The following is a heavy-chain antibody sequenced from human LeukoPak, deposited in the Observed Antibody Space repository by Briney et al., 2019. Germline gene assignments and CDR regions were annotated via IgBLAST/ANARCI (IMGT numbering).Heavy chain of an antibody. CDR2: IYSGGST. Sequence: PGGSLRLSCAASGFTVSSNYMSWVRQAPGKGLEWVSVIYSGGSTYYADSVKGRFTISRDNSKNTLYLQMNSLRAEDTAVYYCARSRHTAMVPPYFDYWGQGTLVTVSS. CDR3: ARSRHTAMVPPYFDY. CDR1: GFTVSSNY. V-gene: IGHV3-66*02. D-gene: IGHD5-18*01. J-gene: IGHJ4*02.